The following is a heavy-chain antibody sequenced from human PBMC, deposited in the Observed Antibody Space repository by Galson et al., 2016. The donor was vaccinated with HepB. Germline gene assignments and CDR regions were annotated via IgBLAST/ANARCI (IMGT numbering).Heavy chain of an antibody. Sequence: SLRLSCAASGFNVSDKYMTWVRQAPGNGPEWVANINQGGSQTFYADSVKGRFTISRDNAKNSLYLQMHSLRPEDTAVYYCARDLSPSYADNWYDALDLWGQGTLVTVSS. CDR3: ARDLSPSYADNWYDALDL. CDR1: GFNVSDKY. CDR2: INQGGSQT. D-gene: IGHD2-2*01. J-gene: IGHJ3*01. V-gene: IGHV3-7*04.